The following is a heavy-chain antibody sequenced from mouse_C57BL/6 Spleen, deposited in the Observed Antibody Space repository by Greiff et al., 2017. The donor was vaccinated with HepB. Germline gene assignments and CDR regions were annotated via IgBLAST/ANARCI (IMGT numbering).Heavy chain of an antibody. CDR1: GYTFTSYW. J-gene: IGHJ1*03. Sequence: QVQLQQPGAELVKPGASVKLSCKASGYTFTSYWMQWVKQRPGQGLEWIGEIDPSDSYTNYNQKFKGKATLTVDTSSSTAYMQLSSLTSEDSAVYYCARRASGYGSSYGYFDVWGTGTTVTVSS. D-gene: IGHD1-1*01. CDR2: IDPSDSYT. V-gene: IGHV1-50*01. CDR3: ARRASGYGSSYGYFDV.